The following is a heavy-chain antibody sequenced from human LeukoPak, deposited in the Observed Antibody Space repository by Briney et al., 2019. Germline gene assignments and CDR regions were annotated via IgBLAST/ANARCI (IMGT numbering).Heavy chain of an antibody. V-gene: IGHV3-66*02. CDR3: AREIDDAFDI. CDR2: IYSGGST. J-gene: IGHJ3*02. CDR1: GFTVSSNY. Sequence: GGSLRLSCAASGFTVSSNYMSWVRQAPGKGLEWVSVIYSGGSTYYADSVKGRFTISRDNSKNTLYLQTNSLRAEDTAVYYCAREIDDAFDIWGQGTMVTVSS.